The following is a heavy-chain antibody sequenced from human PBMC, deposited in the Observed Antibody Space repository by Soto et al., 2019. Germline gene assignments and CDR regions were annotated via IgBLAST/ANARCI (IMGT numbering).Heavy chain of an antibody. D-gene: IGHD1-26*01. CDR3: ARDNPIVGAEGYYGMDV. J-gene: IGHJ6*02. Sequence: ASVKVSCKASGYTFTSYGFTWVRQAPGQGLEWMGGIIPIFGTANYAQKFQGRVTITADESTSTAYMELSSLRSEDTAVYYCARDNPIVGAEGYYGMDVWGQGATVTVSS. CDR2: IIPIFGTA. CDR1: GYTFTSYG. V-gene: IGHV1-69*13.